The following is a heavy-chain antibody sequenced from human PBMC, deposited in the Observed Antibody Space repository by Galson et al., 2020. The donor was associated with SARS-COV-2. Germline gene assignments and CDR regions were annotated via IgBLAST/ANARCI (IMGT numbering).Heavy chain of an antibody. CDR3: TREGASGSYYY. CDR1: GFSFGDYA. Sequence: GGSLSLSCTGSGFSFGDYAVSWFRQAPGKGLEWVGFIRSKAYGGTTEYAASVKGRFTISRDDSKSIAYLQMNSLKTEDTAVYYCTREGASGSYYYGGHGTLVTVSS. CDR2: IRSKAYGGTT. D-gene: IGHD1-26*01. J-gene: IGHJ4*01. V-gene: IGHV3-49*03.